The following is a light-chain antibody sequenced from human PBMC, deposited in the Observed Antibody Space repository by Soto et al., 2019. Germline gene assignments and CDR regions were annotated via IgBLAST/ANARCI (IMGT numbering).Light chain of an antibody. CDR1: SSDVGGDNH. J-gene: IGLJ1*01. V-gene: IGLV2-14*01. CDR2: EVS. CDR3: SSYTSSFRRV. Sequence: QSALTQPASVSGSPGQSITISCRGISSDVGGDNHVSWYQQYPGKAPKLMIYEVSDQPSGVSNRFSGSKSGNTASLTISGLQAEDEADYYCSSYTSSFRRVFGTGTKVTVL.